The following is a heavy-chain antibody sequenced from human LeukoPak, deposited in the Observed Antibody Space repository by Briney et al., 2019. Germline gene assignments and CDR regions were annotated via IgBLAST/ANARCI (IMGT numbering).Heavy chain of an antibody. V-gene: IGHV3-64*01. D-gene: IGHD6-6*01. Sequence: PGGSLRLSCAASGFTFSSYAMHWVRQAPGKGLEYVSAISSNGGSTYYANSVKGRFTISRDNSKNTLYLQMGSLRAEDMAVYYCARNEYSSSSVYDYWGQGTLVTVSS. CDR1: GFTFSSYA. J-gene: IGHJ4*02. CDR2: ISSNGGST. CDR3: ARNEYSSSSVYDY.